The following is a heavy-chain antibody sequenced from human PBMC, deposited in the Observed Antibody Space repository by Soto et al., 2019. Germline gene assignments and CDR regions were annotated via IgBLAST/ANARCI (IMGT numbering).Heavy chain of an antibody. Sequence: LRLSFAASGFTFISYAMSWVRQAPGKGLEWVSAISGSGGSTYYADSVKGRFTISRDNSKNTLYLQMNSLRAEDTAVYYCAKVGDFWSGPGHFDYWGQGTLVTVSS. CDR2: ISGSGGST. J-gene: IGHJ4*02. CDR1: GFTFISYA. CDR3: AKVGDFWSGPGHFDY. D-gene: IGHD3-3*01. V-gene: IGHV3-23*01.